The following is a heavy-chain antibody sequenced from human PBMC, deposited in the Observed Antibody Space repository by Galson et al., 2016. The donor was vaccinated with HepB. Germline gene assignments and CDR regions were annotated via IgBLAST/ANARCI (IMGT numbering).Heavy chain of an antibody. J-gene: IGHJ4*02. CDR2: ITRDGETT. D-gene: IGHD3-16*01. CDR3: GKHGGFDY. V-gene: IGHV3-23*01. CDR1: GFSFGTSG. Sequence: SLRLSCAASGFSFGTSGMSWLRQSPGRGLEWVSGITRDGETTHYADSVKGRFTISRDNSNNTLYLYMNSLRAGDTAVYYCGKHGGFDYWGQGALVTVSS.